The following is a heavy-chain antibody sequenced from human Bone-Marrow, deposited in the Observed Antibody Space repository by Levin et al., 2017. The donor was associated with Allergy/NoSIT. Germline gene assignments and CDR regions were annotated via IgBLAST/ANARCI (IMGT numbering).Heavy chain of an antibody. CDR2: IYWDDDK. Sequence: SGPTLVKPTQTLTLTCTFSGFSLSTSRVGVGWIRQPPGKALEWLAVIYWDDDKRYSPSLKSRLTITKDTSKNQVVLTMTNMDPVDTATYYCAHRQVAGPFDYWGQGTLVTVSS. V-gene: IGHV2-5*02. CDR3: AHRQVAGPFDY. CDR1: GFSLSTSRVG. D-gene: IGHD6-19*01. J-gene: IGHJ4*02.